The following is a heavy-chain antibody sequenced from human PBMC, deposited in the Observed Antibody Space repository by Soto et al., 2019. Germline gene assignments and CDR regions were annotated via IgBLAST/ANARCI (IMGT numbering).Heavy chain of an antibody. CDR1: GFTFSSYS. Sequence: PGGSLRLSCAASGFTFSSYSMNWVRQAPGKGLEWVSYISSSSSTIYYADSVKGRFTISRDNAKNSLYLQMNSLRDEDTAVYYCARVLSGYGQYYYYYYGMDVWGQGTTVTVS. CDR3: ARVLSGYGQYYYYYYGMDV. J-gene: IGHJ6*02. CDR2: ISSSSSTI. V-gene: IGHV3-48*02. D-gene: IGHD5-12*01.